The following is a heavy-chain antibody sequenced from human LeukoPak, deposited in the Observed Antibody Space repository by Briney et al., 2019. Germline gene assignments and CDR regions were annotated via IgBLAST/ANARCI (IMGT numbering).Heavy chain of an antibody. CDR1: GFTFSSYG. D-gene: IGHD1-20*01. V-gene: IGHV3-23*01. Sequence: GGSLRLSCAASGFTFSSYGMSWVRQAPGKGLEWVSTISGNGGSTYFADSVKGRFTISRDNSKNTLYLQMGSLRAEDMAVYYCARANRYNWNDPIYYFDYWGQGTLVTVSS. CDR3: ARANRYNWNDPIYYFDY. J-gene: IGHJ4*02. CDR2: ISGNGGST.